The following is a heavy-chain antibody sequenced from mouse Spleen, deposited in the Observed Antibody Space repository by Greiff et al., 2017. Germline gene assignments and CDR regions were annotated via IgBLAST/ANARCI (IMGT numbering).Heavy chain of an antibody. CDR3: ARITTVEGTYAMDY. J-gene: IGHJ4*01. CDR1: GYTFTDYA. V-gene: IGHV1-67*01. CDR2: ISIYYDNT. Sequence: VQLVESGPELVRPGESVKISCKGSGYTFTDYAMHWVKQSHAKSLEWIGVISIYYDNTNYNQKFKGKATMTVDKSSSTAYMELARLTSEDSAIYYCARITTVEGTYAMDYWGQGTSVTVSS. D-gene: IGHD1-1*01.